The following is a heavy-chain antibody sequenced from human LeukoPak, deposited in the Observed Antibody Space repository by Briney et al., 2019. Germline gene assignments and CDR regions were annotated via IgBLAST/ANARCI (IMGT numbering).Heavy chain of an antibody. J-gene: IGHJ6*03. Sequence: SGGSLRLSCAASGFTFSDYYMSWIRQAPGKGLEWVSYISSSGSTIYYADSVKGRFTISRDNAKNSLYLQMNSLRAEDTAVYYCARVGIQTSSSWGSYYYYMDVWGKGTTVTVSS. D-gene: IGHD6-13*01. CDR1: GFTFSDYY. V-gene: IGHV3-11*04. CDR2: ISSSGSTI. CDR3: ARVGIQTSSSWGSYYYYMDV.